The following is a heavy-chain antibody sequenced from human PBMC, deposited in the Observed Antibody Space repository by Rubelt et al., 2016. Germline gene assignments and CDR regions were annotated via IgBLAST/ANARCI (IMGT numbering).Heavy chain of an antibody. CDR3: ARGAALNYYYYMDV. Sequence: QVQLQQWGAGLLKPSETLSLTCAVYGGSFSGYYWSWIRQPPGKGLEWIGYIYYSGSTYYNPSLKSRVTISVDTSKNQFALKLSSVTAADTAVYYCARGAALNYYYYMDVWGKGTTVTVPS. V-gene: IGHV4-34*01. CDR2: IYYSGST. CDR1: GGSFSGYY. J-gene: IGHJ6*03. D-gene: IGHD6-13*01.